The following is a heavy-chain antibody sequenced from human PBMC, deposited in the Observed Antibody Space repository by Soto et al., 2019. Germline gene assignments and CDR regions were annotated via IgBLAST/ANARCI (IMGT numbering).Heavy chain of an antibody. J-gene: IGHJ4*02. D-gene: IGHD3-10*01. Sequence: PSETLSLTFAVYGGSFSGYYWSWIRQPPGKGLEWIGEINHSGSTNYNPSLKSRVTISVDTSKNQFSLKLSSVTAADTAVYYCARGGPAVVRGVIITTSFDYWGQGNLVT. CDR2: INHSGST. V-gene: IGHV4-34*01. CDR3: ARGGPAVVRGVIITTSFDY. CDR1: GGSFSGYY.